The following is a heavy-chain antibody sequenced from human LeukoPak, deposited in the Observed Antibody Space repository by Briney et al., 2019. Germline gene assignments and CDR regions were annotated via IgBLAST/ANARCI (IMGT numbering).Heavy chain of an antibody. V-gene: IGHV3-30*02. CDR1: GFTFSNYA. CDR3: AKDLGDIVVVPAAALDY. CDR2: IRYDGSNK. D-gene: IGHD2-2*01. J-gene: IGHJ4*02. Sequence: PGGSLRLSCAASGFTFSNYAMRWVRQAPGKGLEWVAFIRYDGSNKYYADSVKGRFTISRDNSKNTLYLQMNSLRAEDTAVYYCAKDLGDIVVVPAAALDYWGQGTLVTVSS.